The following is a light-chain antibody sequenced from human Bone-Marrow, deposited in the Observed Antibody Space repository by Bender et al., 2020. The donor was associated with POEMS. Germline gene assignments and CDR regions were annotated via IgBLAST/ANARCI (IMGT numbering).Light chain of an antibody. CDR1: SGDVGSSDL. CDR2: KGN. V-gene: IGLV2-23*01. CDR3: SSDGGRNNYL. J-gene: IGLJ1*01. Sequence: QSALTQPASVSGSPGQSITISCAGSSGDVGSSDLVSWYQHLPGRAHTLILSKGNNRPSGGPSRFSGSKSANRAALTISGRRTDDEADYYCSSDGGRNNYLFGTGTTVTVL.